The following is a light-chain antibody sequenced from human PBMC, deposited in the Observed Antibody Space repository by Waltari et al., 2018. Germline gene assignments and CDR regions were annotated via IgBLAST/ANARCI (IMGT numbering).Light chain of an antibody. J-gene: IGLJ2*01. CDR2: SDS. Sequence: QSALTQPPSASGTPGQRVTISCSGSRSNIGSNTVNWYQHLTGSAPKLLIYSDSQRPSGVPDRFSGSRSGTSASLAISGLQSEDETDYYCESWDDSLNGVVFGGGTKLTVL. V-gene: IGLV1-44*01. CDR3: ESWDDSLNGVV. CDR1: RSNIGSNT.